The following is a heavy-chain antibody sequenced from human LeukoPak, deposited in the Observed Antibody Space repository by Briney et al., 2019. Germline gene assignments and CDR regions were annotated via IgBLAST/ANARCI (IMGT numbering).Heavy chain of an antibody. CDR3: ATEGPNYYMDV. J-gene: IGHJ6*03. V-gene: IGHV1-69*05. Sequence: SVKVSCKASGGTFSKFGISWVRQAPGEGLEWMGGIIPMFGAANYAQKFQGRVTITTDESTTTAHMELISLTSDDTAVYFRATEGPNYYMDVWGKGTTVTVSS. CDR1: GGTFSKFG. CDR2: IIPMFGAA.